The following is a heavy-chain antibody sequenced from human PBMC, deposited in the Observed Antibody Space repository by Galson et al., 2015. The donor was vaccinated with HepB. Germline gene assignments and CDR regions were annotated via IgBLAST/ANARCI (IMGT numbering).Heavy chain of an antibody. Sequence: QSGAEVKKPGESLRISCKGSGYSFTSYWISWVRQMPGKGLEWMGRIGPSDSYTTYSPSFQGHVTISADKSISTAYLRWSSLKASDTATYYCARLICSGGSCLPSFYYFGVDFWGQGTTVTLSS. D-gene: IGHD2-15*01. V-gene: IGHV5-10-1*01. CDR1: GYSFTSYW. CDR3: ARLICSGGSCLPSFYYFGVDF. CDR2: IGPSDSYT. J-gene: IGHJ6*02.